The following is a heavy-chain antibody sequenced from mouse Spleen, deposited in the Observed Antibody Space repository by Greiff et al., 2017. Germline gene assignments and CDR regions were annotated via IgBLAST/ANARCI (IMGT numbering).Heavy chain of an antibody. V-gene: IGHV1-69*01. D-gene: IGHD6-1*01. CDR2: IDPSDSYT. CDR3: ARGGALDY. CDR1: GYTFTSYW. J-gene: IGHJ2*01. Sequence: VQLVESGAELVMPGASVKLSCKASGYTFTSYWMHWVKQRPGQGLEWIGEIDPSDSYTNYNQKFKGKATLTVDKSSSTAYMQLSSLTSEDSAVYYCARGGALDYWGQGTTLTVSS.